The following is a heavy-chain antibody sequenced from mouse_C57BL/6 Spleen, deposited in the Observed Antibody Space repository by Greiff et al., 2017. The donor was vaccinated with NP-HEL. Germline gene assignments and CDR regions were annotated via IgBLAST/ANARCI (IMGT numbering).Heavy chain of an antibody. V-gene: IGHV5-17*01. CDR2: ISSGSSTI. D-gene: IGHD1-1*01. CDR1: GFTFSDYG. J-gene: IGHJ3*01. Sequence: EVQRVESGGGLVKPGGSLKLSCAASGFTFSDYGMHWVRQAPEKGLEWVAYISSGSSTIYYADTVKGRFTISRDNAKNTLFLQMTSLRSEDTAMYYGARPAVTTVVESRGLAYWGQGTLVTASA. CDR3: ARPAVTTVVESRGLAY.